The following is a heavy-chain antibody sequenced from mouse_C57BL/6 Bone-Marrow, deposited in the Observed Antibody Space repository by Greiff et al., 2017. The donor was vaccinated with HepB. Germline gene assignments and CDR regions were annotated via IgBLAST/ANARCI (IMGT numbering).Heavy chain of an antibody. V-gene: IGHV5-12*01. Sequence: VVLVESGGGLVQPGGSLKLSCAASGFNFSDYYMYWVRQTPEERLEWVAYISNGGGSTYYPDTVKGRFTISRDNAKNTLYLQMSRLKSEDTAMYYCARRGSSGYFDYWGQGTTLTVSS. CDR3: ARRGSSGYFDY. D-gene: IGHD3-2*02. CDR2: ISNGGGST. CDR1: GFNFSDYY. J-gene: IGHJ2*01.